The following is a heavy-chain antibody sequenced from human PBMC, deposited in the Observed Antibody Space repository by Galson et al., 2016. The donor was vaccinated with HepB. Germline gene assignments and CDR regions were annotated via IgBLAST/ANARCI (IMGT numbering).Heavy chain of an antibody. D-gene: IGHD1-26*01. Sequence: SLRLSCAVSGFTFSNYAMHWVRQAPGKGLEWVAVTDGTNKYYADSVKGRFTTSRDDSKSTLYLQMDRLRAEDTAVYYCATDPIVGVPGYFDYWGQGTLVTVSS. V-gene: IGHV3-30-3*01. CDR2: TDGTNK. CDR1: GFTFSNYA. J-gene: IGHJ4*02. CDR3: ATDPIVGVPGYFDY.